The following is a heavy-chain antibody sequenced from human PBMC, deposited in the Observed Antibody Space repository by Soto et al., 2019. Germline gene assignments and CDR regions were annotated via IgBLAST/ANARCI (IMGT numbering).Heavy chain of an antibody. CDR3: ARDGSAAGKRFIDY. V-gene: IGHV3-30*19. CDR1: GFTFTNYA. J-gene: IGHJ4*02. Sequence: QVQLVESGGGVVQPGRSLRLSCAASGFTFTNYAMHWVRQAPGKGLEWVAVISYDANNKYYADSVKGRFTLFRDSSKNTLYLQMSSLRVEDTAVYYCARDGSAAGKRFIDYWGQGIPVTVYS. CDR2: ISYDANNK. D-gene: IGHD6-13*01.